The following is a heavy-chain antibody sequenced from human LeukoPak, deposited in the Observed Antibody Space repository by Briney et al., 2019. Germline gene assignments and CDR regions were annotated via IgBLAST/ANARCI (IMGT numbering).Heavy chain of an antibody. Sequence: PGGSLGLSCAVSGFTFSSYSMNWVRQAPGKGLEWVSYISSGSRIISYADSVKGRFTISRDNAKNSLYLQMNSLRDEDTAVYHCARDEGKWFDPWGQGTLVTVSS. CDR2: ISSGSRII. CDR3: ARDEGKWFDP. J-gene: IGHJ5*02. V-gene: IGHV3-48*02. CDR1: GFTFSSYS.